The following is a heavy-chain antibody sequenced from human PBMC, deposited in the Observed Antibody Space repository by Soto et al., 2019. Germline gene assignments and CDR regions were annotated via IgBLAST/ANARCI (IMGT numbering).Heavy chain of an antibody. J-gene: IGHJ5*02. Sequence: QVQLQESGPGLVKPSETLSLTCTVSGGSISSYYWSWIRQPPGKGLEWIGYIYYSGITNYNPSLQSRVTISGDTSKNQFSLKLSSVTAADTAVYYCARDIGSGSYWFDPWGQGTLVTVSS. CDR2: IYYSGIT. V-gene: IGHV4-59*01. CDR1: GGSISSYY. D-gene: IGHD3-10*01. CDR3: ARDIGSGSYWFDP.